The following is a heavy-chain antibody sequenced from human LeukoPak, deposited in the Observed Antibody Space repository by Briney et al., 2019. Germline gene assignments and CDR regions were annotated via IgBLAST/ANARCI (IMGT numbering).Heavy chain of an antibody. J-gene: IGHJ4*02. CDR1: GYSFTTYV. V-gene: IGHV1-18*01. D-gene: IGHD3-16*02. Sequence: ASVKVSCKASGYSFTTYVINWVRQAPGQGLEWMGWISAYNGNTNYAQKSQGRVTMTTDTSTSTVHMELRSLRSDDTAVYYCAREGSVWGSYHYFGYWGQGSLVTVSS. CDR3: AREGSVWGSYHYFGY. CDR2: ISAYNGNT.